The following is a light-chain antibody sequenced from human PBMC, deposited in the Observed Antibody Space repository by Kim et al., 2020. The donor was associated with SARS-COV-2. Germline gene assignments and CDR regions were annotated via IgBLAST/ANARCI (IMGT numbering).Light chain of an antibody. Sequence: DIQMTQSPSSLSASVGDRVTITCQADQDITKFLRWYQQIPGKAPKLLIYDASKLERGVPLRFSGSGSARHFTLTIGSLQPEDVATYYCQQYDNVPYTFGQGTKLEIK. CDR3: QQYDNVPYT. V-gene: IGKV1-33*01. CDR1: QDITKF. CDR2: DAS. J-gene: IGKJ2*01.